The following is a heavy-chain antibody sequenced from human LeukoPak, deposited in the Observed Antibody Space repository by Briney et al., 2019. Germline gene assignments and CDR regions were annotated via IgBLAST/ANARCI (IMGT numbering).Heavy chain of an antibody. CDR2: INPNSGGT. J-gene: IGHJ5*02. Sequence: ASVKVSCKASGYTFTGYYMHWVRQAPGQGLEWMGWINPNSGGTNYAQKFQGRVTMTRDTSISTAYVELSRLRSDDTAVYYCARSAARGRPNWFDPWGQGTLVTVSS. V-gene: IGHV1-2*02. CDR1: GYTFTGYY. CDR3: ARSAARGRPNWFDP. D-gene: IGHD6-6*01.